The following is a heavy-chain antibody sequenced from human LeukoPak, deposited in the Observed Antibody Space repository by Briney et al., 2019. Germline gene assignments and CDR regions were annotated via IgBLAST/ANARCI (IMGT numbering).Heavy chain of an antibody. CDR1: GFTFSIYA. CDR2: ISNDARRT. CDR3: AKGGLGTVDYYDP. Sequence: GGSLRLSCAASGFTFSIYAMSWVRQAPGKGLEWVSSISNDARRTYYPDSVKGRFTIYRDNYKNTVHLQMNSLRADDAALYSCAKGGLGTVDYYDPWGQGTLVTVSS. J-gene: IGHJ5*02. D-gene: IGHD1-14*01. V-gene: IGHV3-23*01.